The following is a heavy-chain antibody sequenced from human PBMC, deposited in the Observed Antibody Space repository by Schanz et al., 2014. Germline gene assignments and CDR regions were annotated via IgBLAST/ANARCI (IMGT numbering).Heavy chain of an antibody. V-gene: IGHV3-30*03. CDR2: VPFDGSQK. Sequence: VHLVESGGGLVQPGGSLRLSCAASGITFSSHSFNWVRQAPGKGLEWVAFVPFDGSQKFYADSVKGRFTISRDNSKNTVYLQMNSLRPGDTAVYYCARESSNDIVLVPGAVFDHWGQGILVTDSS. D-gene: IGHD2-2*01. CDR3: ARESSNDIVLVPGAVFDH. J-gene: IGHJ4*02. CDR1: GITFSSHS.